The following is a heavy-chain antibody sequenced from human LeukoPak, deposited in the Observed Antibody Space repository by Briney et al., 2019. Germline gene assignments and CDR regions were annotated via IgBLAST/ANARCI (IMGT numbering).Heavy chain of an antibody. CDR1: GGTFSSYA. Sequence: SVTVSCKASGGTFSSYAISWVRQAPGQGLEWMGGIIPIFGTANYAQKFQGRVTITADESTSTAYMELSSLRSEDTAVYYCASLELPRLGELSGHFYFDYWGQGTLVTVSS. V-gene: IGHV1-69*01. CDR3: ASLELPRLGELSGHFYFDY. CDR2: IIPIFGTA. D-gene: IGHD3-16*02. J-gene: IGHJ4*02.